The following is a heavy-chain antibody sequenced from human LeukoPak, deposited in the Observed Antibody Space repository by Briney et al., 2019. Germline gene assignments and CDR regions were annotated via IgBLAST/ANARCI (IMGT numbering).Heavy chain of an antibody. CDR2: ISYDGSNK. Sequence: GRPLRLSCAASGFTFSNYNMHWVRQAPGKGLEWVAVISYDGSNKYSADSVKGRFTISRDNSKNTLYLQMNNLRAEDSAIYYCARDQGVVVVDTTPDYFDYWGQGTLVTVS. V-gene: IGHV3-30*01. J-gene: IGHJ4*02. CDR3: ARDQGVVVVDTTPDYFDY. D-gene: IGHD2-15*01. CDR1: GFTFSNYN.